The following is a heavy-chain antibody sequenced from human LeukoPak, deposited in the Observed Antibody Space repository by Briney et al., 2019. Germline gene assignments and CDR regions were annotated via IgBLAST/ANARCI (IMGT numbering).Heavy chain of an antibody. CDR3: ARGRGYSYFDY. D-gene: IGHD5-18*01. J-gene: IGHJ4*02. Sequence: SGTLSLTCAVSGGSIINSNWWSWVRQPPGKGLEWIGEIDHSGSTSYNPSLKSRVTMSVDRSQNQFSLRLSTVTAADTAVYYCARGRGYSYFDYWGQGTLVTVSS. CDR2: IDHSGST. CDR1: GGSIINSNW. V-gene: IGHV4-4*02.